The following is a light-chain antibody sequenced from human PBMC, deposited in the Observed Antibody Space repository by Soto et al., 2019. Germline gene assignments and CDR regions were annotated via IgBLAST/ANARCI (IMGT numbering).Light chain of an antibody. CDR2: DVG. J-gene: IGLJ1*01. CDR1: SSDVGGYNY. Sequence: SALTQPASVSGSPGQSITISCTGTSSDVGGYNYVSWYQQHPGKAPKLMIYDVGNRPSGVSNRFSGSKSGNTASLTISGLQAEDEADYYCSSYTSSSSFYFGTGTKVTVL. V-gene: IGLV2-14*01. CDR3: SSYTSSSSFY.